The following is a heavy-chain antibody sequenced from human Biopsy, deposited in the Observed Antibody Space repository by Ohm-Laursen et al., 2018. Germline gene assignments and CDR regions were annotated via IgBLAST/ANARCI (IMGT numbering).Heavy chain of an antibody. J-gene: IGHJ6*02. Sequence: SETLFLTCTVYGESFNGYYWSWIRQTPGKGLEWIGEINHSGRTNYNPSLKSRVTISVDTSKNQFSLKVRSVTAADTAMYYCVRGVDYYDPYHYYALDVWGQGTTVTVSS. V-gene: IGHV4-34*01. CDR3: VRGVDYYDPYHYYALDV. CDR1: GESFNGYY. CDR2: INHSGRT. D-gene: IGHD3-22*01.